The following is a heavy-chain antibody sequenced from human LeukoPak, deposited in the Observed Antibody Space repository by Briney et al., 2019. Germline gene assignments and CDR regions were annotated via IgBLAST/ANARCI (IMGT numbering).Heavy chain of an antibody. J-gene: IGHJ4*02. CDR3: ARGGFDYVWGSYRPLDY. CDR1: GFTFSSYS. CDR2: ISSSSSTI. D-gene: IGHD3-16*02. Sequence: PGGSLRLSCAASGFTFSSYSMNWVRQAPGKGLEWVSYISSSSSTIYYADSVKGRFTISRDNAKNSLYLQMNSLRAEDTAAYYCARGGFDYVWGSYRPLDYWGQGTLVTVSS. V-gene: IGHV3-48*01.